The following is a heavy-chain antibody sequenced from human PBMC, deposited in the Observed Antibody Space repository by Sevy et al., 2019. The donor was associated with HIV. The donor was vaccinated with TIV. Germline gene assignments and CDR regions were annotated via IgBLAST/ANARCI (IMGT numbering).Heavy chain of an antibody. J-gene: IGHJ4*02. V-gene: IGHV4-30-4*01. D-gene: IGHD3-10*01. CDR3: ARGAHSYGSGRLAESQQRDY. Sequence: SETLSLTCTVSGGSISSGDYYWSWIRQPPGKGLEWIGYIYYSGSTYYNPSLKSRVTISVDTSKNQFSLKLSSVTAADTAVYYCARGAHSYGSGRLAESQQRDYWGQGTLVTVSS. CDR1: GGSISSGDYY. CDR2: IYYSGST.